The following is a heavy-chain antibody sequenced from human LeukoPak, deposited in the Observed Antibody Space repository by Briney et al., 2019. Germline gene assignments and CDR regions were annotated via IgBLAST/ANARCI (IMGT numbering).Heavy chain of an antibody. J-gene: IGHJ4*02. CDR3: ARALFDYVWRSYRYTD. D-gene: IGHD3-16*02. CDR2: MNPNSGNT. V-gene: IGHV1-8*01. CDR1: GYTFTSYD. Sequence: ASVKVPCKASGYTFTSYDINWVRQATGQGLEWMGWMNPNSGNTGYAQKFHGRVTMTRNTSISTAYMELSSLRSEDTAVYYCARALFDYVWRSYRYTDWGQGTLVTVSS.